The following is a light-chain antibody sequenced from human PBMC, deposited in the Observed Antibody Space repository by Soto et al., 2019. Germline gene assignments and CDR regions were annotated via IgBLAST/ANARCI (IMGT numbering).Light chain of an antibody. Sequence: DIQMTQSPSSLPASLGDRVTITCRASQSISSYLNWYQQKPGKAPKLLIYAASSLQSGVPSRFSGSGSGTDFTLTISGLQPEDFETYYCQQSYSNPRTFGQGTKVDIK. CDR1: QSISSY. CDR3: QQSYSNPRT. J-gene: IGKJ1*01. CDR2: AAS. V-gene: IGKV1-39*01.